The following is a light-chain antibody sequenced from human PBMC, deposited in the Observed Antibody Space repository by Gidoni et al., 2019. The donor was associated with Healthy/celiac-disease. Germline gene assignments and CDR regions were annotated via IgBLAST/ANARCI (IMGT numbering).Light chain of an antibody. CDR2: DAS. J-gene: IGKJ3*01. CDR1: QGISSA. V-gene: IGKV1-13*02. CDR3: QQCNSYPFT. Sequence: IQLTQSPSSLSASVGDRVTITCRASQGISSALDWYQQKPGKAPKLLIYDASSLESGVPSRFSGSGSGTDFTLTISSLQPEDFATYYCQQCNSYPFTFGPGTKVDIK.